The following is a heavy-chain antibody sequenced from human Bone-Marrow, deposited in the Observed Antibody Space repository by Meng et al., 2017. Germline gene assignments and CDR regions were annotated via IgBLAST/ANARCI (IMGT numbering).Heavy chain of an antibody. CDR2: ISYDGSNK. J-gene: IGHJ3*02. D-gene: IGHD1-26*01. CDR1: GFTFSSYA. CDR3: ARSSGSPYLTNDDAFDI. Sequence: GESLKISCAASGFTFSSYAMHWVRQAPGKGLEWVAIISYDGSNKYFADSVMGPFTISRDNSKNTLYLQMNSLRAEDTAVYYCARSSGSPYLTNDDAFDIWGQGTMVTVSS. V-gene: IGHV3-30*01.